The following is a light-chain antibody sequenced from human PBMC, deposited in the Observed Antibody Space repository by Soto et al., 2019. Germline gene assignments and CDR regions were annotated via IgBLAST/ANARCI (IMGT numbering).Light chain of an antibody. CDR1: QGIDNY. J-gene: IGKJ4*01. CDR3: QKYEGVPLT. V-gene: IGKV1-27*01. CDR2: AAS. Sequence: DIQMTQSPSSLSASVGDRVIITCRASQGIDNYLAWYQQRPGKVPKLLIYAASTLQSGVPSRFSSSGSGTEFTLTISSLQPEDVASYYCQKYEGVPLTFGGGTRVEIK.